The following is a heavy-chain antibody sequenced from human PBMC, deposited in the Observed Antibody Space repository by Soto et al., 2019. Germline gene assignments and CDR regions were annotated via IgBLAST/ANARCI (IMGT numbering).Heavy chain of an antibody. CDR3: ARGSPPPKNYATFDY. CDR2: INHSGST. V-gene: IGHV4-34*01. CDR1: GGSFSGYY. Sequence: SETLSLTCAVYGGSFSGYYWSWIRQPPGKGLEWIGEINHSGSTNYNPSLKGRVTISVDTSKNQFSLKLSSVTAADTAVYYCARGSPPPKNYATFDYWGQGTLVTVSS. D-gene: IGHD1-7*01. J-gene: IGHJ4*02.